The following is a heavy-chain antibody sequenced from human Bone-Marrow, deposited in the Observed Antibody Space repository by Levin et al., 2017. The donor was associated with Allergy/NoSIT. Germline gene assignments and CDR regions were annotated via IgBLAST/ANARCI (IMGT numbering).Heavy chain of an antibody. J-gene: IGHJ3*02. CDR2: INHSGST. Sequence: ASETLSLTCAVYGGSFSGYYWSWIRQPPGKGLEWIGEINHSGSTNYNPSLKSRVTISVDTSKNQFSLKLSSVTAADTAVYYCARGSETTGAFDIWGQGTMVTVSS. CDR1: GGSFSGYY. CDR3: ARGSETTGAFDI. D-gene: IGHD4-17*01. V-gene: IGHV4-34*01.